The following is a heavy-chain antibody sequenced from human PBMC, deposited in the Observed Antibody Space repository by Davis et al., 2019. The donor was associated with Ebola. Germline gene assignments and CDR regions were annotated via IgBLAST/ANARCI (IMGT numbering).Heavy chain of an antibody. CDR1: GYTFTSYD. CDR3: ARGLSIAAAHYYYYGMDV. D-gene: IGHD6-13*01. V-gene: IGHV1-8*01. Sequence: SVKVSCKASGYTFTSYDINWVRQATGQGLEWMGWMNPNSGNTGYAQKFQGRVTMTRNTSISTAYMELSSLRSEDTAVYYCARGLSIAAAHYYYYGMDVWGQGTTVTVSS. CDR2: MNPNSGNT. J-gene: IGHJ6*02.